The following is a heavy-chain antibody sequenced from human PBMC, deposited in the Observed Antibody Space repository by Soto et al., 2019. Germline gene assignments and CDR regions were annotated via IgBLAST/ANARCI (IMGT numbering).Heavy chain of an antibody. J-gene: IGHJ4*02. CDR3: ARDPGGSSSFLGFDY. D-gene: IGHD6-6*01. V-gene: IGHV3-30-3*01. CDR1: GFTFSSYG. Sequence: GGSLRLSCAASGFTFSSYGMHWVRQAPGKGLEWVAVISHDGSNKYYADSVKGRFTISRDNSKNALYLQMNSLRAEDTAVYYCARDPGGSSSFLGFDYWGQGTLVTVSS. CDR2: ISHDGSNK.